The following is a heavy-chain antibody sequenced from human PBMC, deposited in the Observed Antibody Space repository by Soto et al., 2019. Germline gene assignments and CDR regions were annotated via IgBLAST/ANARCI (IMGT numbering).Heavy chain of an antibody. V-gene: IGHV4-34*01. J-gene: IGHJ6*02. CDR2: INHSGST. Sequence: SETLSLTCAVYGGSFSGYYWSWIRQPPGKGLEWIGEINHSGSTNYNPSLKSRVAISVDTSKNQFSLKLSSVTAADTAVYYCARASMRIAVADLGRPYYYYGMDVWGQGTTVTVSS. CDR1: GGSFSGYY. CDR3: ARASMRIAVADLGRPYYYYGMDV. D-gene: IGHD6-19*01.